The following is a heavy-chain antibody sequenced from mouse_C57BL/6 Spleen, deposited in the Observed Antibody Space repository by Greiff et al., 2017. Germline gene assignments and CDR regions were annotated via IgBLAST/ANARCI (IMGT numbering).Heavy chain of an antibody. J-gene: IGHJ2*01. Sequence: LQESGAELARPGASVKLSCKASGYTFTSYGISWVKQRTGQGLEWIGEIYPRSGNTYYNEKFKGKATLTADKSSSTAYMELRSLTSEDSAVYFCARPIYDGYYGYFDYWGQGTTLTVSA. CDR1: GYTFTSYG. CDR2: IYPRSGNT. D-gene: IGHD2-3*01. V-gene: IGHV1-81*01. CDR3: ARPIYDGYYGYFDY.